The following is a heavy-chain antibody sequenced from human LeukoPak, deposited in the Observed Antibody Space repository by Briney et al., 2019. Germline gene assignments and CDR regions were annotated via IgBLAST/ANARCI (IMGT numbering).Heavy chain of an antibody. Sequence: PGGSLRLSCAASGFTFSSHWMSWVRQAPGKGLEWVSYISSSGSTIYYADSVKGRFTISRDNAKNSLYLQMNSLRAEDTAVYYCARGRVIAVADPFDYWGQGTLVTVSS. CDR2: ISSSGSTI. CDR1: GFTFSSHW. V-gene: IGHV3-11*01. D-gene: IGHD6-19*01. J-gene: IGHJ4*02. CDR3: ARGRVIAVADPFDY.